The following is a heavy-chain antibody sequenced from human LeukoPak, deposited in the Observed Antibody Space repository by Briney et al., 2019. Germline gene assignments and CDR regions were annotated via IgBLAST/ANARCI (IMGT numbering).Heavy chain of an antibody. CDR1: GYTFTNYA. V-gene: IGHV7-4-1*02. Sequence: ASVKVSCKASGYTFTNYAVNWVRRAPGQGLEWMGWINTNTGNPTYAQGFTGRFVFSLDTSVSTAYLQISSLKAEDTAVYYCARDRGFDYGGNSRGGWFDPWGQGTLVTVSS. D-gene: IGHD4-23*01. CDR3: ARDRGFDYGGNSRGGWFDP. J-gene: IGHJ5*02. CDR2: INTNTGNP.